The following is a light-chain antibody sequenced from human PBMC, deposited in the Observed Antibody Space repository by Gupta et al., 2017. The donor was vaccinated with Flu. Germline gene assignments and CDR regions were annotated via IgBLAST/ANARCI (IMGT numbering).Light chain of an antibody. Sequence: SLNIVSHDVGWYQQFPGTAPRLLLYRNNGRPPGVPDRFSGSKSGVSASLTITGLRSEDEADYYCGSWESDVNRFDVFGTGTKVIVL. J-gene: IGLJ1*01. CDR1: SLNIVSHD. V-gene: IGLV1-47*01. CDR3: GSWESDVNRFDV. CDR2: RNN.